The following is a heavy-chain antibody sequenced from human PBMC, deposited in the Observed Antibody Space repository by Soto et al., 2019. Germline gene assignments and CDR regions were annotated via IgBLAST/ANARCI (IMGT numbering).Heavy chain of an antibody. CDR3: AKFHTGYSSSGYIGNWFDP. D-gene: IGHD6-13*01. V-gene: IGHV3-23*01. CDR1: GFTFSSYA. J-gene: IGHJ5*02. CDR2: ISGSGGST. Sequence: PGGSLRLSCAASGFTFSSYAMSWVRQAPGKGLEWVSAISGSGGSTYYADSVKGRFTISRDTSKNTLYLQMNSLRAEDTAVYYCAKFHTGYSSSGYIGNWFDPWGQGTLVTVSS.